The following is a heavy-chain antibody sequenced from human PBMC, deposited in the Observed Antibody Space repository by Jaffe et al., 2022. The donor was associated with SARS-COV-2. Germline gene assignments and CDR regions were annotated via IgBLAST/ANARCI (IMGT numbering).Heavy chain of an antibody. CDR1: GFTFSSYG. CDR2: ISYDGSNK. D-gene: IGHD2-15*01. J-gene: IGHJ4*02. V-gene: IGHV3-30*18. Sequence: QVQLVESGGGVVQPGRSLRLSCAASGFTFSSYGMHWVRQAPGKGLEWVAVISYDGSNKYYADSVKGRFTISRDNSKNTLYLQMNSLRAEDTAVYYCAKDQALGLYYYDFWGQGTLVTVSS. CDR3: AKDQALGLYYYDF.